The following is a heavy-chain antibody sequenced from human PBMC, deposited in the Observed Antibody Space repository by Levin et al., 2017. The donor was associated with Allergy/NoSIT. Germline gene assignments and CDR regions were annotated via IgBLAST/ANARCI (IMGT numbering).Heavy chain of an antibody. J-gene: IGHJ4*02. D-gene: IGHD3-22*01. CDR1: GFTFSSYA. CDR2: ISYDGSNK. Sequence: GESLKISCAASGFTFSSYAMHWVRQAPGKGLEWVAVISYDGSNKYYADSVKGRFTISRDNSKNTLYLQMNSLRAEDTAVYYCARVVGYYHFDYWGQGTLVTVSS. V-gene: IGHV3-30-3*01. CDR3: ARVVGYYHFDY.